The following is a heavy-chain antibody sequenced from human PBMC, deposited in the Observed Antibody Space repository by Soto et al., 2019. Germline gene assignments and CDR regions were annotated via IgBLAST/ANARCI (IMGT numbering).Heavy chain of an antibody. D-gene: IGHD2-2*01. J-gene: IGHJ4*02. CDR3: AREIRGYCSSTICYGAAKLGYFDY. CDR1: GGTFSSYT. V-gene: IGHV1-69*08. Sequence: QVQLVQSGAEVKKPGSSVKVSCKASGGTFSSYTISWVRQAPGQGLEWMGRIIPILGIANYAQKFQGRVTITADKSTSTAYMELSSLRSEDTAVYYCAREIRGYCSSTICYGAAKLGYFDYWGQGTLVTVSS. CDR2: IIPILGIA.